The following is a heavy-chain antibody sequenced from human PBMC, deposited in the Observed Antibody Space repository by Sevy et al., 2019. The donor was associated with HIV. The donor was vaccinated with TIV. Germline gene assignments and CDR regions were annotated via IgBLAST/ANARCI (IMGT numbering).Heavy chain of an antibody. CDR1: GFSFTAYA. CDR2: ITNDGTNK. Sequence: GGSLRLSCAASGFSFTAYAIHWVRQAPGKGLEWLAVITNDGTNKFYADSVKGRFTVSRDNSRNTLSLQMDSLSTEDTAIYDCAKGGDLGRVDFWGRGTRVTVS. J-gene: IGHJ4*02. V-gene: IGHV3-30*18. D-gene: IGHD3-16*01. CDR3: AKGGDLGRVDF.